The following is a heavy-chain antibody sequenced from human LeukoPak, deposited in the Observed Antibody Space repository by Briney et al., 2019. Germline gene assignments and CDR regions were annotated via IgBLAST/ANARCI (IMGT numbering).Heavy chain of an antibody. J-gene: IGHJ5*02. D-gene: IGHD3-22*01. Sequence: PGGSLRLSCAASGFTFSSYSMNWVRQAPGKGLEWGASIISSSSYIYYADSVKGRFTISRDNAKHSLYLHMNSRRAEDTAVYYCARDYYDSSGYYRPLFDPWGQGTLVTVSS. CDR3: ARDYYDSSGYYRPLFDP. V-gene: IGHV3-21*01. CDR2: IISSSSYI. CDR1: GFTFSSYS.